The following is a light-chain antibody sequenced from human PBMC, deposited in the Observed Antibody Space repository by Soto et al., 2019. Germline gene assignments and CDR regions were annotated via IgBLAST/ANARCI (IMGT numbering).Light chain of an antibody. V-gene: IGLV2-14*01. J-gene: IGLJ2*01. CDR3: SSYTSSSTVV. CDR2: EVS. CDR1: SSDVGGYNY. Sequence: QSALTQPASVSGSPGQSITISCTGTSSDVGGYNYVSWYQQHPGKAPKHMIYEVSNRPSGVSNRFSGSKSGNTASLTISGLQAEDEADYHCSSYTSSSTVVFGGGTKLTVL.